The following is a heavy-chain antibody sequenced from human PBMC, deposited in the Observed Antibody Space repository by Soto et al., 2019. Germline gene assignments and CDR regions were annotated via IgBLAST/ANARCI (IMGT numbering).Heavy chain of an antibody. V-gene: IGHV5-51*01. J-gene: IGHJ6*02. Sequence: GESLKISCTGSGYSFTSYWIGWVRQMPGKGLEWMGIIYPGDSDTSYSPSFQGQVTISADKSISTAYLQWSSLKASDTAVYYCGRRDIAAADFYYYYGMDVWGQGTTVTVSS. CDR3: GRRDIAAADFYYYYGMDV. D-gene: IGHD6-13*01. CDR2: IYPGDSDT. CDR1: GYSFTSYW.